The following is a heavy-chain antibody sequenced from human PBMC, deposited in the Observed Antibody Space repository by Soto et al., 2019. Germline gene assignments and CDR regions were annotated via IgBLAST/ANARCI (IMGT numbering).Heavy chain of an antibody. D-gene: IGHD6-19*01. CDR3: ARTGIAVAGTLSRRYYFDY. Sequence: QVQLVESGGGLVKPGGSLRLSCAASGFTFSDYYMSWIRQAPGKGLEWVSYISSSCSTIYYADSVKGRFTISRDNAKNSLYLQMTSRRAEDTAVYYCARTGIAVAGTLSRRYYFDYWGQGTLVTVAS. J-gene: IGHJ4*02. CDR1: GFTFSDYY. V-gene: IGHV3-11*01. CDR2: ISSSCSTI.